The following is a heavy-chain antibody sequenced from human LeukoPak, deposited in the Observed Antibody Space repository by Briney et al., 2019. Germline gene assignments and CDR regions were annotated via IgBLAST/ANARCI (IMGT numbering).Heavy chain of an antibody. V-gene: IGHV1-2*02. Sequence: ASVKVSCKASGYSFTGYYMHWVRQAPGQGLEWMGWINPNSGGTNYAQKFQGRVTMTRDTSISTAYMELSRLRSDDTAVYYCARDLGGRNYQLPYWGQGTLVTVSS. CDR3: ARDLGGRNYQLPY. CDR2: INPNSGGT. J-gene: IGHJ4*02. D-gene: IGHD2-2*01. CDR1: GYSFTGYY.